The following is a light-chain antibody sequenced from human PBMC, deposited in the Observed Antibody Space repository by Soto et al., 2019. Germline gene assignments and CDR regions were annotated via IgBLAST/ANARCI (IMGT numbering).Light chain of an antibody. CDR1: QSISSW. CDR3: QQLNSFPFT. J-gene: IGKJ5*01. CDR2: GAS. Sequence: DIQMTQSPSSVSASVGDTVTITCRASQSISSWLAWYQQKPGKAPKLLIFGASTLQSGVPSRFSGSGSGTEFTLTISSLLPEDCATYHCQQLNSFPFTFGQGTRLEI. V-gene: IGKV1-12*01.